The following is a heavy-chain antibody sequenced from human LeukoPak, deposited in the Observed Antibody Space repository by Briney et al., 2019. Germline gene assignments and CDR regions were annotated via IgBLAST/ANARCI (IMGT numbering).Heavy chain of an antibody. CDR3: AGNNYASRTFLVY. J-gene: IGHJ4*02. V-gene: IGHV3-66*02. Sequence: PGGSLRLSCAASGFTVGSNYMNWVRQAPGKGFEWVSSIYSGGSTDYADSVKGRFTISRDSSKNTVYLQMNSLRSDDTAVYFCAGNNYASRTFLVYWGQGTLVTVSS. D-gene: IGHD1-1*01. CDR1: GFTVGSNY. CDR2: IYSGGST.